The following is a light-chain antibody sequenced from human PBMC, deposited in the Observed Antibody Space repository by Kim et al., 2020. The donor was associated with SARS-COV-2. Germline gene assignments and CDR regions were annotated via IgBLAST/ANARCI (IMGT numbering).Light chain of an antibody. Sequence: SGYDSHRVTITCQASHGISNSLNWYQQKPGKAPTHLIYEATNLETGVSSRFSGSGSGTDFTFTISSLKPEDIATYYCQQYEILPYTFVQGTKLEI. CDR3: QQYEILPYT. CDR1: HGISNS. CDR2: EAT. J-gene: IGKJ2*01. V-gene: IGKV1-33*01.